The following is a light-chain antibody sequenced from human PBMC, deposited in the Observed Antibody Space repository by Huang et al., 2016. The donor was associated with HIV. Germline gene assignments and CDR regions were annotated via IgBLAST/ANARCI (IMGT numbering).Light chain of an antibody. CDR1: QSVSSN. CDR3: HQYNDWPPTYT. CDR2: GAS. J-gene: IGKJ2*01. V-gene: IGKV3-15*01. Sequence: EIVMTQYPATLSASPGERATLSCRASQSVSSNLAWYQQKPGQAPRLLIYGASTRATDIPARFSGSGSGTEFTLTISSLQSEDFAVYYCHQYNDWPPTYTFGQGTKLEIK.